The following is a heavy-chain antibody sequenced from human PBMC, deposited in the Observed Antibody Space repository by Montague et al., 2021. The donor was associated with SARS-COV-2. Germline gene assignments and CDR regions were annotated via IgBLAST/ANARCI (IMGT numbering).Heavy chain of an antibody. J-gene: IGHJ5*02. CDR3: ARDCYDYGSGSYQRWFDP. D-gene: IGHD3-10*01. Sequence: SETLSLTCTVPGYSISSGYYWGWIRQPPGKGLEWIGSIYHSGSTYYSPSLKSRVTISVDTSKNQFSLKLSSVTAADTAVYYCARDCYDYGSGSYQRWFDPWGQGTLVTVSS. V-gene: IGHV4-38-2*02. CDR2: IYHSGST. CDR1: GYSISSGYY.